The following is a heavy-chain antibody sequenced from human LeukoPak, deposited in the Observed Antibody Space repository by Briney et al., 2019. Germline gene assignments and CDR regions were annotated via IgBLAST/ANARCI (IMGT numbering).Heavy chain of an antibody. D-gene: IGHD5-12*01. J-gene: IGHJ4*02. V-gene: IGHV4-59*01. CDR3: ARVRDSGYDSLDY. Sequence: PSETLSLTCTVSGGPISSYYWSWIRQPPGKGLEWIGYIYYSGSTNYNPSLKSRVTISVDTSKNQFSLKLSSVTAADTAVYHCARVRDSGYDSLDYWGQGTLVTVSS. CDR1: GGPISSYY. CDR2: IYYSGST.